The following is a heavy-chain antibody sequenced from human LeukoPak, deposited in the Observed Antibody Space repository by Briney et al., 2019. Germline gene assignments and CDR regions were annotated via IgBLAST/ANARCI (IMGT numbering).Heavy chain of an antibody. J-gene: IGHJ4*02. V-gene: IGHV3-21*01. Sequence: GGSLRLSCAASGFTFTSYSMNWVRQAPGKGLEWVSSINSRSSSINYADSVKGRFAISRDNARNSLYLQMNSLRAEDTAVYYCASEFRSEGYWGRGTLVTVSS. CDR2: INSRSSSI. CDR1: GFTFTSYS. CDR3: ASEFRSEGY.